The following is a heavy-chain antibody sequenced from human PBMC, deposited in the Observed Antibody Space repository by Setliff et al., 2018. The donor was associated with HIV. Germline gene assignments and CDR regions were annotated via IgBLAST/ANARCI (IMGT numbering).Heavy chain of an antibody. CDR2: IYYSGST. D-gene: IGHD3-22*01. Sequence: TLSLTCTVSGGSISSDDYYWNWIRQPPGKGLEWIGYIYYSGSTYYNPSLKSRVTISVDASKNQFSLKLSSVTAADTAVYYCARDKGRPHHFDNNGYYRSDTFDIWGHGTMVTVSS. CDR3: ARDKGRPHHFDNNGYYRSDTFDI. J-gene: IGHJ3*02. CDR1: GGSISSDDYY. V-gene: IGHV4-30-4*08.